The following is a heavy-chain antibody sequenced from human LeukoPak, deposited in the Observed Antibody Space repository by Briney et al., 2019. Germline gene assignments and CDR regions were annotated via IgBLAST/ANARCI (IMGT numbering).Heavy chain of an antibody. D-gene: IGHD2-15*01. CDR1: GFTFSTYT. J-gene: IGHJ4*02. CDR3: ARDLKGHYCSGGYCYRPYYFDY. Sequence: KPGGSLRVSCVASGFTFSTYTMNWVRQAPGKGLEWVSFNSSSSSYIYYADSVKGRFTISRDNAKNSLYLQMSSLRAQDTAVYYCARDLKGHYCSGGYCYRPYYFDYWGQGTLVTVSS. V-gene: IGHV3-21*01. CDR2: NSSSSSYI.